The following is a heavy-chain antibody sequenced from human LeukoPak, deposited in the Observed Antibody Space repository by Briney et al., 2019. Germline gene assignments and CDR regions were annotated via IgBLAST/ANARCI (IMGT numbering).Heavy chain of an antibody. D-gene: IGHD2-15*01. V-gene: IGHV4-39*01. CDR3: ARHSIVWVVVVAATYNWFDP. CDR2: IYYSGST. CDR1: GGSISSSSYY. J-gene: IGHJ5*02. Sequence: PSETLSLTCTVSGGSISSSSYYWGWIRQPPGKGLEWIGSIYYSGSTYYNPSLKSRVTISVDTSKNQFSLKLSSVTAADTAVYYCARHSIVWVVVVAATYNWFDPWGQGTLVTVSS.